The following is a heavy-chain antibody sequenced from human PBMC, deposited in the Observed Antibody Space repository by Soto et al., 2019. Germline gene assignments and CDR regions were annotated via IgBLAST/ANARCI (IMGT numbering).Heavy chain of an antibody. CDR3: ARAPDYGDFGRCFDT. D-gene: IGHD4-17*01. Sequence: QVQLVQSGDEVRKPGASVNVSCKASGYTFTHFDINWVRQAPGHGLEWMGWMNPDRGKTAYAEKFQGRVTMNRNTSMSIAYMELTSLTSADTAVYYCARAPDYGDFGRCFDTWGQGTQVIVSS. J-gene: IGHJ5*02. V-gene: IGHV1-8*01. CDR1: GYTFTHFD. CDR2: MNPDRGKT.